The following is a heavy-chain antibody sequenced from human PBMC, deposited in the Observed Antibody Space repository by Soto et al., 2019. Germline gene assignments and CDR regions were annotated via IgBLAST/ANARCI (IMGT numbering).Heavy chain of an antibody. CDR2: IKFDSSER. CDR1: GFSFGYYW. J-gene: IGHJ3*02. CDR3: ARGGSYLNSAFDI. V-gene: IGHV3-7*01. Sequence: GGSLRLSCAASGFSFGYYWMSWVRQAPGKGLEWVATIKFDSSERKYVDSVKGRFTLSRDNAENSLYLQIDSLRAEDTALYYCARGGSYLNSAFDIWGQGTKVTVSS. D-gene: IGHD1-26*01.